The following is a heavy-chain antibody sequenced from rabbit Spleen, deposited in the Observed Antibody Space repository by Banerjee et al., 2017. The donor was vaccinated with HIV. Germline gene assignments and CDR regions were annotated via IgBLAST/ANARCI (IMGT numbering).Heavy chain of an antibody. Sequence: QSLEESGGDLVKPGASLTLTCTASGFTISSSYDMCWVRQAPGKGLEWIACIYGGSSGTTYYASWAKGRFTISKASSTTVTLQMTSLTVADTATYFCARGGGLWGPGTLVTVS. J-gene: IGHJ6*01. CDR1: GFTISSSYD. CDR3: ARGGGL. V-gene: IGHV1S40*01. CDR2: IYGGSSGTT.